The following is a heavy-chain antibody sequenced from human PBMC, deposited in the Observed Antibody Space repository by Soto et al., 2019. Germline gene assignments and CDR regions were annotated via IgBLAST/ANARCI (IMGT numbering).Heavy chain of an antibody. D-gene: IGHD6-6*01. CDR1: GGTFSSYA. J-gene: IGHJ6*02. V-gene: IGHV1-69*13. CDR3: ARGIAARPGGTYYYGMEV. Sequence: GASVKVSCKASGGTFSSYAISWVRQAPGQGLEWMGGIIPIFGTANYAQKFQGRVTITADESTSTAYMEPSSLRSEDTAVYYCARGIAARPGGTYYYGMEVWGQGTTVTVSS. CDR2: IIPIFGTA.